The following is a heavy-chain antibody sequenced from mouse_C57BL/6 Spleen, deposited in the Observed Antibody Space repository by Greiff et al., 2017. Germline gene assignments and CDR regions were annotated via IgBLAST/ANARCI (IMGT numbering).Heavy chain of an antibody. V-gene: IGHV14-1*01. CDR1: GFNITDYY. J-gene: IGHJ3*01. CDR3: TIWSWFAY. Sequence: EVQLQQSGAELVRPGASVTLSCTASGFNITDYYMHWVKQRPEQGLEWIGRIDPEDGDTEYAPKFQGKATMTADTSSNTAYLQLSCLTSEDTAVYYCTIWSWFAYWGQGTLVTVSA. CDR2: IDPEDGDT.